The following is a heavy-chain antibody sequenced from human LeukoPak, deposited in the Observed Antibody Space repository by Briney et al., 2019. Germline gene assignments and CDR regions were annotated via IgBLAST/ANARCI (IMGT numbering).Heavy chain of an antibody. Sequence: GGSLTLLCSLWSLTLNSYDMHWPPHSPDKGVVWLADISCDGGHKCYGDSVKGGFSISRDNSKKALYLQMNNLRAEDTAVYYSARDSIRPYDFWSGYSNYYMDGWGKGTTVSVSS. D-gene: IGHD3-3*01. V-gene: IGHV3-30*04. CDR3: ARDSIRPYDFWSGYSNYYMDG. CDR2: ISCDGGHK. J-gene: IGHJ6*03. CDR1: SLTLNSYD.